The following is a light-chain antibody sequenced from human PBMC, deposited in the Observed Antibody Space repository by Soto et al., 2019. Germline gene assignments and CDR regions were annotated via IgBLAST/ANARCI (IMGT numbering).Light chain of an antibody. V-gene: IGKV3-20*01. J-gene: IGKJ1*01. Sequence: EVLLTQSPGTLSSSPGQRVTLSCRASQTFSGDSVAWYQQKPGHAPRLLLYATSTRATGIPDRFTGSGSGTDFTLPISRLEHEDFAVYYCQLSGSSPLTVGQGTKVE. CDR1: QTFSGDS. CDR3: QLSGSSPLT. CDR2: ATS.